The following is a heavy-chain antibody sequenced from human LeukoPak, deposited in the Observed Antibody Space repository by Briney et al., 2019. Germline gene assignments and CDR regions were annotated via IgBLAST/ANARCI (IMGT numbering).Heavy chain of an antibody. CDR3: ARGHGSDAFDI. J-gene: IGHJ3*02. CDR1: GFTVSSYY. CDR2: LYSGGFT. V-gene: IGHV3-53*01. Sequence: PGESLRVSCAASGFTVSSYYMNWVRQAPGKGLEWVSVLYSGGFTYYADSVKGRFTISRDDSKNTLSLQMNSLSLDDTAVYYCARGHGSDAFDIWGQGTMVIVSS.